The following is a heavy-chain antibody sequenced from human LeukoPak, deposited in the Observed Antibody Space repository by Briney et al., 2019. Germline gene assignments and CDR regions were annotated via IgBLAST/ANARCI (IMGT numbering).Heavy chain of an antibody. V-gene: IGHV3-53*01. D-gene: IGHD1/OR15-1a*01. Sequence: TGGSLRLSCAASGFNFSSNYMSWVRQAPGKGLEWVSVIYSGGSTFYADSVKGRFTISRDNPKNTLYLQMNSLRAEDTAVYYCARDLRGRTTLTNWLDPWGQGTLVTVSS. CDR3: ARDLRGRTTLTNWLDP. CDR2: IYSGGST. J-gene: IGHJ5*02. CDR1: GFNFSSNY.